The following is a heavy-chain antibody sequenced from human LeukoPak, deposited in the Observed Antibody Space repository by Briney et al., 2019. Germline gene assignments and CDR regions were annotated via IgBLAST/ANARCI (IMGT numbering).Heavy chain of an antibody. J-gene: IGHJ4*02. Sequence: PGGSLRLSCAASGFTFSSYAMHWVRQAPGKGLEWVAVISYDGSNKYYADSVKGRFTISRDNSKNTLYLQMNSLRAEDTAVYYCARDIDSSGYYGGVDYWGQGTLVTVS. V-gene: IGHV3-30-3*01. D-gene: IGHD3-22*01. CDR1: GFTFSSYA. CDR2: ISYDGSNK. CDR3: ARDIDSSGYYGGVDY.